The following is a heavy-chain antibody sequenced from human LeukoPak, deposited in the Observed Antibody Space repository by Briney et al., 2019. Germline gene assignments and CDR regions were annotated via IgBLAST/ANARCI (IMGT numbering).Heavy chain of an antibody. CDR2: IYPGDSNT. CDR3: AKRVHQYYYGSGSYWAFDI. Sequence: GESLKISCKGSGYSFTSYWIGWVRQMPGKGLEWMGIIYPGDSNTRYSPSFQGQVTISADKSISTAYLQWSSLKASDTAMYYCAKRVHQYYYGSGSYWAFDIWGQGTMVTVSS. J-gene: IGHJ3*02. V-gene: IGHV5-51*01. D-gene: IGHD3-10*01. CDR1: GYSFTSYW.